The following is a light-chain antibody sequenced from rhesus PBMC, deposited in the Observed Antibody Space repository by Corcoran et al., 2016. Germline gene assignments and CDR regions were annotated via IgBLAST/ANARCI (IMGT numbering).Light chain of an antibody. Sequence: EIVMTQSPATLSLSPGERATLSCRASQSVSSNLAWYQQKSGQSPRLLINYASNRATVIPDRVSGRGSGTDFTLTSSSLEPEDVGVYCCQQYNHWNTFCGGTKVELK. CDR2: YAS. J-gene: IGKJ4*01. V-gene: IGKV3-35*01. CDR3: QQYNHWNT. CDR1: QSVSSN.